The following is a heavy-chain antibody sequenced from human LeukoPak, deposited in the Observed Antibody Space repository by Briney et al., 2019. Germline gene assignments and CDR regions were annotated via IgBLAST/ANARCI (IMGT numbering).Heavy chain of an antibody. V-gene: IGHV4-39*01. D-gene: IGHD2-8*01. J-gene: IGHJ3*01. Sequence: SETLSLTCTVSGDSIRSASYSWAWIRQPPGKGLEWIGTTYYSGTISYNSSLKGRVTISVDTSKNQVSLTVTSVTAADTAMFYCARLMADPNAFDFWGQGTMVTVSS. CDR3: ARLMADPNAFDF. CDR1: GDSIRSASYS. CDR2: TYYSGTI.